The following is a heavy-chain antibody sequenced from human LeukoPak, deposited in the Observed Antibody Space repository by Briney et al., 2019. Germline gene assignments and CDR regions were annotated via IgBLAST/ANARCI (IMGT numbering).Heavy chain of an antibody. CDR3: ARVAHYYDSSGYYYVIDY. CDR1: GGSISSYY. Sequence: SETLSLTCTVSGGSISSYYWSWIRQPPRKGLEWIGYIYYSGSTNYNPSLRSRVTISVDTSKNQFSLKLSSVTAADTAVYYCARVAHYYDSSGYYYVIDYWGQGTLVTVSS. CDR2: IYYSGST. V-gene: IGHV4-59*01. J-gene: IGHJ4*02. D-gene: IGHD3-22*01.